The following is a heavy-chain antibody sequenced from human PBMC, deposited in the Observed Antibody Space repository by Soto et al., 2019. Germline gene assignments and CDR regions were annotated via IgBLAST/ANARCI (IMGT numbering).Heavy chain of an antibody. D-gene: IGHD3-22*01. Sequence: SETLSLTCTVSGGSISSGGYYWSWIRQHPGKGLEWIGYISSSGITNYSPSLKSRVTMSLDTSKNQFSLTLSSMTAADTAVYYCARHIDSGFDYWGQGTLVTVSS. CDR2: ISSSGIT. V-gene: IGHV4-61*08. CDR3: ARHIDSGFDY. J-gene: IGHJ4*02. CDR1: GGSISSGGYY.